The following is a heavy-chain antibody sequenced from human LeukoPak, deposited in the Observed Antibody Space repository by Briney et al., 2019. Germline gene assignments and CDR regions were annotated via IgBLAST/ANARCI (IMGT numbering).Heavy chain of an antibody. J-gene: IGHJ6*03. CDR1: GVTFSTYG. CDR3: AKGVGGSANYYYMDV. CDR2: IQYDGSNK. D-gene: IGHD3-10*01. V-gene: IGHV3-30*02. Sequence: GGSLRLSCAASGVTFSTYGMHWVRQAPGKGLEWVAFIQYDGSNKYYADSVKGRFTISRDNSKNTLYLQMNSLRTEDTAVYYCAKGVGGSANYYYMDVWGKGTTVTVSS.